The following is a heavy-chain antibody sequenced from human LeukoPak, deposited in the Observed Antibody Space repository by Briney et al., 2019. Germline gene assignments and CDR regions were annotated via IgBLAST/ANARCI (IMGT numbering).Heavy chain of an antibody. Sequence: GGSLRLSCAASGFTFRSYGMHWVRQAPGKGLEWVAVISYDGSNKYYADSVKGRFTISRDNSKNTLFLQMNSLRAEDTAVYYCAKPARTDYADYWGQGALVTVSS. J-gene: IGHJ4*02. CDR1: GFTFRSYG. CDR3: AKPARTDYADY. D-gene: IGHD1-14*01. V-gene: IGHV3-30*18. CDR2: ISYDGSNK.